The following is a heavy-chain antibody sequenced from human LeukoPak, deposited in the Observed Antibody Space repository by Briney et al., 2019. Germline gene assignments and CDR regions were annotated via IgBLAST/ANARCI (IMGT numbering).Heavy chain of an antibody. Sequence: PSETLSLTCAVSGGSISSGGYSWSWIRQPPGKGLEWLGYIYHSGSTYYNPSLKSRVTISVDRSKNQFSLKLSSVTAADTAVYYRARIYDFWSGSYFDYWGQGTLVTVSS. CDR2: IYHSGST. CDR3: ARIYDFWSGSYFDY. CDR1: GGSISSGGYS. V-gene: IGHV4-30-2*01. D-gene: IGHD3-3*01. J-gene: IGHJ4*02.